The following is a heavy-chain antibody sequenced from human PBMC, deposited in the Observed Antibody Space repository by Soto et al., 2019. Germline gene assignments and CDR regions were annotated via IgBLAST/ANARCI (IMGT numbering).Heavy chain of an antibody. CDR2: ISYDGSNK. D-gene: IGHD5-12*01. CDR1: GFTFSSYA. V-gene: IGHV3-30-3*01. CDR3: ARDLGYSGYDSVDGMDV. J-gene: IGHJ6*02. Sequence: GGSLRLSCAASGFTFSSYAMHWVRQAPGKGLGWVAVISYDGSNKYYADSVKDRFTISRDNSKNTLYLQMNSLRAEDTAVYYCARDLGYSGYDSVDGMDVWGQGTTVTVSS.